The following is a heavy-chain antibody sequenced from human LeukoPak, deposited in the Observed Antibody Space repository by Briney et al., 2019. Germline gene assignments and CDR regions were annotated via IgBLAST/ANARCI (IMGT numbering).Heavy chain of an antibody. CDR1: GFTFSSYA. D-gene: IGHD3-3*01. V-gene: IGHV3-30*04. CDR3: ARDHIEDYDSADDAFDI. Sequence: HPGGSLRLSCAASGFTFSSYAMHWVRRAPGKGVEWVAVISYDGSNKYYAASVKGRFTISRDNSKSTLYLQMNSLRAEDTAVDYCARDHIEDYDSADDAFDIWDQGKMVTVSS. J-gene: IGHJ3*02. CDR2: ISYDGSNK.